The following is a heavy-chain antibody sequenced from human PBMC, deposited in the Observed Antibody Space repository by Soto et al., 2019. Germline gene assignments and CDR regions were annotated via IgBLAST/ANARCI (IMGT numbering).Heavy chain of an antibody. CDR1: GGSISSYY. V-gene: IGHV4-59*08. D-gene: IGHD7-27*01. CDR3: ARRWGRTFDY. CDR2: IYYSGST. Sequence: ASETLSLTCTVSGGSISSYYWSWIRQPPGKGLEWFGYIYYSGSTNYNPSLKSRVTISVDTSKNQFSLKLSSVTAADTAVYYCARRWGRTFDYWGQGTLVTSPQ. J-gene: IGHJ4*02.